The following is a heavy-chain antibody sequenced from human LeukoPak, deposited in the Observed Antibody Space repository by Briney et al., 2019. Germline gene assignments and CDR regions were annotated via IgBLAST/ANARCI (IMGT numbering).Heavy chain of an antibody. J-gene: IGHJ4*02. CDR2: IFYSGYT. CDR3: ARLAKYFYDSTGYSETFDY. V-gene: IGHV4-39*01. Sequence: PSETLSLTCTVSGGSISSSSYYWGWIRQPPGKGLEWMGSIFYSGYTYYNPSLKSRVTISVDTSKNHFSLKLSSVTAADTAVYYCARLAKYFYDSTGYSETFDYWGQGTLVTVSS. D-gene: IGHD3-22*01. CDR1: GGSISSSSYY.